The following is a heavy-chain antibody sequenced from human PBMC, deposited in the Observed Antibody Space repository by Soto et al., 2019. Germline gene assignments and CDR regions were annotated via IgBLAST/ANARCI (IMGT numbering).Heavy chain of an antibody. D-gene: IGHD6-25*01. CDR2: IFYSGST. V-gene: IGHV4-31*03. CDR1: GGSISSGGYY. CDR3: ARDLGGSDDY. Sequence: PSETLSLTCTVSGGSISSGGYYWSWIRQHPGKGLEWIGYIFYSGSTYYNPSLKSRVTMSLDTSKNQFSLKLSSVTAADTAVYYCARDLGGSDDYWGQGTLVTVS. J-gene: IGHJ4*02.